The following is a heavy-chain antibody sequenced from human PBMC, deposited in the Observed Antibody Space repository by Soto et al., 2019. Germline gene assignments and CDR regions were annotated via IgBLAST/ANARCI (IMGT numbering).Heavy chain of an antibody. V-gene: IGHV4-59*08. CDR2: IYYSGST. Sequence: QVQLQESGPGLVKPSETLSLTCTVSGGSISSYYWSWIRQPPGKGLEWIGYIYYSGSTNYNPSLKSRVTISVDTSKNQFSLKLSSVTAADTAVYYCARRGYSYGNYYFDYWGQGTLVTVSS. CDR3: ARRGYSYGNYYFDY. J-gene: IGHJ4*02. D-gene: IGHD5-18*01. CDR1: GGSISSYY.